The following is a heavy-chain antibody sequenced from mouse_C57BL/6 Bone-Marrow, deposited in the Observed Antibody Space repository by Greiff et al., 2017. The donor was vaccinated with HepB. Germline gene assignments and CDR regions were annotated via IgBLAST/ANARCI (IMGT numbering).Heavy chain of an antibody. CDR1: GYAFSSYW. Sequence: QVQLQQSGAELVKPGASVKISCKASGYAFSSYWMNWVKQRPGKGLEWIGQIYPGDGDTNYNGKFKGKATLTADKSSSTAYMQLSSLTSEDSAVYFCARPFITTVPWFAYWGQGTLVTVSA. J-gene: IGHJ3*01. CDR3: ARPFITTVPWFAY. D-gene: IGHD1-1*01. CDR2: IYPGDGDT. V-gene: IGHV1-80*01.